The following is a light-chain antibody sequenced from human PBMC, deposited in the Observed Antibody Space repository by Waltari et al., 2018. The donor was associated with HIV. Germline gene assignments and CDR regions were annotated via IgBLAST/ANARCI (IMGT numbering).Light chain of an antibody. CDR2: EVS. Sequence: YHQHPGKAPTPMIYEVSKRPPGVSNRFSGSKSGNTASLTSSGLQAEDEADYYCCAYAGSTTYVIFGGGTKLTVL. CDR3: CAYAGSTTYVI. V-gene: IGLV2-23*02. J-gene: IGLJ2*01.